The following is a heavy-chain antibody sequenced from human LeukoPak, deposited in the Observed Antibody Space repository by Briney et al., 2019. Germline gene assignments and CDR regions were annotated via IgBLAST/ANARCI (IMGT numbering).Heavy chain of an antibody. CDR2: IKQDGSEK. Sequence: GGSLRLSCAASGFTFSSYWMSWVRQAPGKGLEWVANIKQDGSEKYYVDSVKGRFTISRDNAKNSLYLQMNSLRAEDTAVYYCARVKNYDYPDAFDIWGQGTMVTVSS. CDR1: GFTFSSYW. V-gene: IGHV3-7*01. J-gene: IGHJ3*02. CDR3: ARVKNYDYPDAFDI. D-gene: IGHD3-3*01.